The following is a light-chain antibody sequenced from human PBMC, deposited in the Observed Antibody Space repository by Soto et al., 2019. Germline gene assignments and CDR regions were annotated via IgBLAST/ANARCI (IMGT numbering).Light chain of an antibody. Sequence: QSVLTQPPSVSAAPGQKVTISCSGSRSNIGNNYVAWYQQFPGTVPKLLIYNNNGRPSGTPDRISGSASGTSATLTITGLQTGDEADYFCVTWDTSLSAYVFATGTKVTV. J-gene: IGLJ1*01. V-gene: IGLV1-51*01. CDR1: RSNIGNNY. CDR3: VTWDTSLSAYV. CDR2: NNN.